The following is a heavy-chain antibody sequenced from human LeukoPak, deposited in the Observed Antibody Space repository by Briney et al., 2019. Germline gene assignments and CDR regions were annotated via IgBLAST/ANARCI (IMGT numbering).Heavy chain of an antibody. D-gene: IGHD4-17*01. J-gene: IGHJ4*02. V-gene: IGHV1-69*04. CDR3: ARENNDYGDLNNFDY. CDR1: GGTFISYA. CDR2: IIPILGIA. Sequence: ASVKVSCKASGGTFISYAISWVRQAPGQGLEWMGRIIPILGIANYAQKFQGRVTITADKSTSTAYMELSSLRSEDTAVYYCARENNDYGDLNNFDYWGQGTLVTVSS.